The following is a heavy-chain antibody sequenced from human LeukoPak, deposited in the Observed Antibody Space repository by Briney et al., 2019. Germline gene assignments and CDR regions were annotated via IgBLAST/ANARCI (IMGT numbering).Heavy chain of an antibody. CDR3: ARDDCSSTSCYTRWFDP. CDR2: ISAYNGST. J-gene: IGHJ5*02. D-gene: IGHD2-2*02. CDR1: GYTFTSYG. Sequence: ASVKVSCKASGYTFTSYGISWVRQAPGQGLEWMGWISAYNGSTNYAQKLQGRVTMTTDTSTSTAYMELRSLRSDDTAVYYCARDDCSSTSCYTRWFDPWGQGTLVTVSS. V-gene: IGHV1-18*01.